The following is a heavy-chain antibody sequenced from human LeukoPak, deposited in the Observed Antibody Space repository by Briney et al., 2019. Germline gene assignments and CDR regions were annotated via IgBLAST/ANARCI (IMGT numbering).Heavy chain of an antibody. CDR2: ISSSSSYI. CDR1: GFTFSSYS. J-gene: IGHJ4*02. CDR3: ARDQQLVPFDY. V-gene: IGHV3-21*01. Sequence: GGSLRLSCAASGFTFSSYSMNWVRQAPGKGLEWVSSISSSSSYIYYADSGKGRFTISRDNAKNSLYLQMNSLRAEDTAVYYCARDQQLVPFDYWGQGTLVTVSS. D-gene: IGHD6-13*01.